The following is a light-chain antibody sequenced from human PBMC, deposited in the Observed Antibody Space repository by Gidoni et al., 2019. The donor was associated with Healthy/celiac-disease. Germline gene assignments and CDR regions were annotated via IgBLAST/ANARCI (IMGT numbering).Light chain of an antibody. V-gene: IGLV2-23*01. J-gene: IGLJ2*01. Sequence: SALTQPASASGSPGQPITISCTGTSSDVGSYNLVSWYQQHPGKAPKLMIYEGSKRPSGVSNRFSGSKSGNTASLTISGLQAEDEADYYCCSYAGSVVFGGGTKLTVL. CDR2: EGS. CDR1: SSDVGSYNL. CDR3: CSYAGSVV.